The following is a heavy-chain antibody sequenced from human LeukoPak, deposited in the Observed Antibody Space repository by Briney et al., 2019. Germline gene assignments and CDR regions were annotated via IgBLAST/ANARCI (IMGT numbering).Heavy chain of an antibody. CDR2: INHSGST. CDR1: GGSFSGYY. CDR3: ARGSSSWLGYFDY. Sequence: SETLSLTCAVYGGSFSGYYWSWIRQPPGKGLEWIGEINHSGSTNYNPSLKSRVTISVDTSKNQFSLKLTSVTAADTAVYYCARGSSSWLGYFDYWGQGTLVTVSS. D-gene: IGHD6-13*01. V-gene: IGHV4-34*01. J-gene: IGHJ4*02.